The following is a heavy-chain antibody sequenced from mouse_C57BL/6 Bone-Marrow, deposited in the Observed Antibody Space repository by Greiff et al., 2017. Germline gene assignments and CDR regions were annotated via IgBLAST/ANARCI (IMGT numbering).Heavy chain of an antibody. CDR2: IRSKSNNYAT. J-gene: IGHJ1*03. D-gene: IGHD1-1*02. CDR3: VRQKYYGWWYLDV. V-gene: IGHV10-1*01. Sequence: VMLVESGGGLVQPKGSLKLSCAASGFSFNTYAMNWVRQAPGKGLEWVARIRSKSNNYATYYADSVKDRFTISRDDSESMLYLQMNNLKTEDTAMYYCVRQKYYGWWYLDVWGTETTVTVSS. CDR1: GFSFNTYA.